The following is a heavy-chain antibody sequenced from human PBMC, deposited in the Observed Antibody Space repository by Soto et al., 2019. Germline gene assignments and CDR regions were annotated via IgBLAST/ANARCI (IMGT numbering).Heavy chain of an antibody. J-gene: IGHJ4*02. CDR3: ARDLGRVAVAGSFDY. D-gene: IGHD6-19*01. CDR1: RFTFSSYW. CDR2: IKEDGREK. V-gene: IGHV3-7*03. Sequence: GGSLRLSCAASRFTFSSYWMSWVRQAPGKGLEWVANIKEDGREKYYVDSVKGRFTISRDNAKNSLYLQMNSLRAEDTAVYYCARDLGRVAVAGSFDYWGQGALVTVSS.